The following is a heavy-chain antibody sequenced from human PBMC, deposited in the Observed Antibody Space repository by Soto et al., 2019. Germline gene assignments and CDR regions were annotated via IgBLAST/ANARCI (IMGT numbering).Heavy chain of an antibody. CDR3: ARAVVRGVIISYYYYMDV. CDR2: MNPNSGNT. J-gene: IGHJ6*03. CDR1: GYTFTSYD. D-gene: IGHD3-10*01. Sequence: QVQLVQSGAEVKKPGASVKVSCKASGYTFTSYDINWVRQATGQGLEWMGWMNPNSGNTGYAQKFQGRVTMTRNTSISTAYTELSSLRSEDTAVYYCARAVVRGVIISYYYYMDVWGKGTTVTVSS. V-gene: IGHV1-8*01.